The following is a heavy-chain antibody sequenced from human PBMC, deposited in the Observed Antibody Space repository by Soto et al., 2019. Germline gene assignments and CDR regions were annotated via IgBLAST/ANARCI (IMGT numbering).Heavy chain of an antibody. Sequence: QVQLVQSGAEVKKPGASVKVSCKASGYTFTSYAISWVRQAPGQGLEWMGWISAYNGNTNYAQKLQGRATMTTDTPTTQAYMEPRGLRSEDTAVYYAARLGPPGGYWGQATLVTVSS. CDR2: ISAYNGNT. J-gene: IGHJ4*02. CDR1: GYTFTSYA. CDR3: ARLGPPGGY. D-gene: IGHD3-16*01. V-gene: IGHV1-18*01.